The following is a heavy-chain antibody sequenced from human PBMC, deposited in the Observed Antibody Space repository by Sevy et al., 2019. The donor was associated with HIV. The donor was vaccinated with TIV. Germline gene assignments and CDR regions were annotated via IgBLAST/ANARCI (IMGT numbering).Heavy chain of an antibody. D-gene: IGHD3-16*01. Sequence: GGSLRLSCSASGFPFNKEWMSWVRQAPGKGLEWVGRIKSKKDGGATDYAAPANGRFTISRDDSKNTLYLQMNSLKIEDTGFAYCSAQGERYWGLGTLVTVSS. CDR1: GFPFNKEW. CDR3: SAQGERY. J-gene: IGHJ4*02. V-gene: IGHV3-15*01. CDR2: IKSKKDGGAT.